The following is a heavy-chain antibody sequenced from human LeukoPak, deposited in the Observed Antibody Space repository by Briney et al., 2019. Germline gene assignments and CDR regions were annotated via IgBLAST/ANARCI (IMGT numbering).Heavy chain of an antibody. CDR3: AKEDPYYYDSSGSFDY. Sequence: SCKASGGTFSSYAMSWVRQAPGKGLEWVSAISGSGGSTYYADSVKGRFTISRDNSKNTLYLQMNSLRAEDTAVYYCAKEDPYYYDSSGSFDYWGQGTLVTVSS. CDR2: ISGSGGST. J-gene: IGHJ4*02. V-gene: IGHV3-23*01. D-gene: IGHD3-22*01. CDR1: GGTFSSYA.